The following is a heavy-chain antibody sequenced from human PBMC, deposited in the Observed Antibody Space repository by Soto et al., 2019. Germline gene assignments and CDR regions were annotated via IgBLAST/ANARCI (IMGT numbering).Heavy chain of an antibody. Sequence: EVQLVESGGGLVKPGGSLRLSCAASGFTFSSYIMNWVRQAPGKGLEWVSSIRSSSDYIFYADSVKGRFTISRDNAKNSLYLQMNSLRAEDTAVYYCARGGGYGSVYYFDSWGQGTLVTVSS. CDR2: IRSSSDYI. J-gene: IGHJ4*02. V-gene: IGHV3-21*01. CDR3: ARGGGYGSVYYFDS. D-gene: IGHD3-10*01. CDR1: GFTFSSYI.